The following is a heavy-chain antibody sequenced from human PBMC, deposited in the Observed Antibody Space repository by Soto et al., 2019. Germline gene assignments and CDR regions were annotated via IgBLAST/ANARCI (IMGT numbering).Heavy chain of an antibody. CDR1: GFSLSTSGVG. D-gene: IGHD3-16*01. J-gene: IGHJ5*02. V-gene: IGHV2-5*02. CDR2: IYWDDDK. Sequence: QITLKESGPTLVKPTQTLTLTCTFSGFSLSTSGVGVGWIRQPPGKALEWLALIYWDDDKRYSPSLKSRLTITKDTSKNQVVLTMTNMDPVDTATYYCAHRXXXYXXXGXLCWFDPWGQGTLVTVSS. CDR3: AHRXXXYXXXGXLCWFDP.